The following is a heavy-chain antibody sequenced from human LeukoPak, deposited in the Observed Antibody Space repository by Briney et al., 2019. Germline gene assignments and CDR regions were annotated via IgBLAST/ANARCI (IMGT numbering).Heavy chain of an antibody. Sequence: GGSLRLSCAASGFTFSSYWMHWVRQVPGKGLVWVSRINSDGSSTSYADSVKGRFTISRDNAKNTLYVQMNSLRAEDKAVYYFSTGSGHAFDIWGRGTMVTVSS. CDR3: STGSGHAFDI. CDR2: INSDGSST. CDR1: GFTFSSYW. V-gene: IGHV3-74*01. J-gene: IGHJ3*02. D-gene: IGHD3-10*01.